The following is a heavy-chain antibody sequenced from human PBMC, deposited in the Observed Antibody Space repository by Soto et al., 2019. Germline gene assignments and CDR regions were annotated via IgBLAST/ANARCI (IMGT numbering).Heavy chain of an antibody. J-gene: IGHJ4*02. V-gene: IGHV1-18*01. CDR3: ARAVAGPQNFDY. Sequence: QVQLVQSGAEVKKPGASVKVSCKASGYTYTSYGISWVRQAPGQGLEWMGWISAYNGNTKYAQKVQGRVTMTTYTSTSTAYMELRSLRSDDTAVYYCARAVAGPQNFDYWGQGTLVTVSS. CDR2: ISAYNGNT. CDR1: GYTYTSYG. D-gene: IGHD6-19*01.